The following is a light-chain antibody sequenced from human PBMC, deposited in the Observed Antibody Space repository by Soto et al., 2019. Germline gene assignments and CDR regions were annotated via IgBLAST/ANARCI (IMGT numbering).Light chain of an antibody. CDR2: DIS. J-gene: IGKJ1*01. CDR1: QSVSTN. CDR3: QQYGGSPPVT. V-gene: IGKV3-20*01. Sequence: EIVLTQSPGTLSFSPGERATLSCRASQSVSTNLAWYQHKPGQAPRLLIYDISTRATGIPDRFSGSGSGTDXXLXIXXXEXXXFAVYYCQQYGGSPPVTFGQGTKVEIK.